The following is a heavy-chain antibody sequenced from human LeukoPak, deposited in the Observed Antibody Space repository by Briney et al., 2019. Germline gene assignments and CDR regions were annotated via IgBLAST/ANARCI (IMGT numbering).Heavy chain of an antibody. Sequence: SQTLSLTCAISGDSVSSNSAAWNWIRQSPSRGLEWLGRTYYRSKWYNDYAVSVKSRITINPDTSKNQFSLKLSSVTAADTAVYYCARGKGVVPAAMAGWFDPWGQGTLVTVSS. CDR2: TYYRSKWYN. CDR1: GDSVSSNSAA. V-gene: IGHV6-1*01. D-gene: IGHD2-2*01. CDR3: ARGKGVVPAAMAGWFDP. J-gene: IGHJ5*02.